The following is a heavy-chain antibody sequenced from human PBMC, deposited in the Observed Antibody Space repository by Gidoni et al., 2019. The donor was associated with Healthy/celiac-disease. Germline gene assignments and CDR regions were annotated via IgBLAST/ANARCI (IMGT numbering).Heavy chain of an antibody. V-gene: IGHV5-51*01. CDR2: IYPGDSDT. J-gene: IGHJ4*02. CDR3: ARPHYDILTGYYGRVDY. Sequence: EVQLVQSGAEVKKPGESLKISCKGSGYSFTSYWIGWVRQMPGKGLEWMGLIYPGDSDTRYSPSFQGQVTISADKSISTAYLQWSSLKASDTAMYYCARPHYDILTGYYGRVDYWGQGTLVTVSS. D-gene: IGHD3-9*01. CDR1: GYSFTSYW.